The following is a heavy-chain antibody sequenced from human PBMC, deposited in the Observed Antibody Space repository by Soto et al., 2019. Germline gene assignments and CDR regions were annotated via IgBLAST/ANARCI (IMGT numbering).Heavy chain of an antibody. CDR2: ISTSGRTI. CDR1: GFTFSSYE. D-gene: IGHD3-16*01. V-gene: IGHV3-48*03. CDR3: ARQPAHVYEASPKWFDP. J-gene: IGHJ5*02. Sequence: EVLLVESGGGLVQPGGSLRLSCTASGFTFSSYEMNWVRQALGKGLEWISYISTSGRTIFDAGSVKGRFTISRDNTRNTLFLQMDSLRPEDTAVYYCARQPAHVYEASPKWFDPWGQGTLVIVSS.